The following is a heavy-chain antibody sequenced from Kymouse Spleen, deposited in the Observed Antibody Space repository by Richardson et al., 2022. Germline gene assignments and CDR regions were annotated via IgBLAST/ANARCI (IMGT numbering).Heavy chain of an antibody. V-gene: IGHV4-39*01. CDR2: IYYSGST. CDR3: ASPTGTNHYYGMDV. Sequence: QLQLQESGPGLVKPSETLSLTCTVSGGSISSSSYYWGWIRQPPGKGLEWIGSIYYSGSTYYNPSLKSRVTISVDTSKNQFSLKLSSVTAADTAVYYCASPTGTNHYYGMDVWGQGTTVTVSS. J-gene: IGHJ6*02. CDR1: GGSISSSSYY. D-gene: IGHD1-7*01.